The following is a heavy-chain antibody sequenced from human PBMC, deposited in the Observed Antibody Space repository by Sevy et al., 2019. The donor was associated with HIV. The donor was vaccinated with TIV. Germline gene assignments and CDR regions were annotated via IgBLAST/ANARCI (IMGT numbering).Heavy chain of an antibody. CDR3: ARVRGDYGDYVYNWFDP. CDR1: GFTFSSYS. Sequence: GGSLRLSCAASGFTFSSYSMNWVRQAPGKGLEWVSYISSSSSTIYYADSVKGRFTSSRDNAKNSLYLQMNSLRAEDTAVYYCARVRGDYGDYVYNWFDPWGQGTLVTVSS. V-gene: IGHV3-48*01. CDR2: ISSSSSTI. D-gene: IGHD4-17*01. J-gene: IGHJ5*02.